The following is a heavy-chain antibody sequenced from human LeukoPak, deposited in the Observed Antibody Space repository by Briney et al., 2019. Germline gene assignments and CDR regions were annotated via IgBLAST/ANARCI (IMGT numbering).Heavy chain of an antibody. CDR3: ARVKYYYDSSGYYGVFDY. Sequence: ASVKVSCKVSGYTLTELSMHWVRQAPGKGLEWMGGFDPEDGETIYAQKFQGRVTMTEDTSTDTAYMELSSLRSDDTAVYYCARVKYYYDSSGYYGVFDYWGQGTLVTVSS. CDR1: GYTLTELS. D-gene: IGHD3-22*01. J-gene: IGHJ4*02. CDR2: FDPEDGET. V-gene: IGHV1-24*01.